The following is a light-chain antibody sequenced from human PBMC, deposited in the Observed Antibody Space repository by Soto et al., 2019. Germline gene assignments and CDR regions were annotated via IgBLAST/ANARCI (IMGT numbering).Light chain of an antibody. CDR1: SSDVGGYNY. J-gene: IGLJ1*01. V-gene: IGLV2-14*01. Sequence: QSALTQPASVSGSPGQSITISCTGTSSDVGGYNYVSWYQQHPGKAPKLMIYEVSNRPSGVSNRFSGSKSGNTASLTISGLQAEDEADYYCSSYTRSSTSPYVFXTGTKVTVL. CDR3: SSYTRSSTSPYV. CDR2: EVS.